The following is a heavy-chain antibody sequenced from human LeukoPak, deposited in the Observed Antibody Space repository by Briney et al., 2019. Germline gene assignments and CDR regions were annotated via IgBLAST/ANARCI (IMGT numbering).Heavy chain of an antibody. J-gene: IGHJ6*03. Sequence: PSETLSLTCGVSGGSFSGYYWSWIRQSPGKGLEWIGEIDQSGSTTYNPSLRSRLPISVDASKNQFSLSLYSVTAADTAVYYCARGSYGSGTYVSSNFYYIDVWVKGTTVTVSS. D-gene: IGHD3-10*01. CDR1: GGSFSGYY. CDR2: IDQSGST. V-gene: IGHV4-34*01. CDR3: ARGSYGSGTYVSSNFYYIDV.